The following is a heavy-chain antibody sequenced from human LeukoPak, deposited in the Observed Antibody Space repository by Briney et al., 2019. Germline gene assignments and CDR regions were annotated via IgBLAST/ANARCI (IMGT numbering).Heavy chain of an antibody. V-gene: IGHV1-2*02. CDR1: GYTFTGYY. Sequence: ASVKVSCKASGYTFTGYYIHWVRQAPGQGLEWMGWMNPNSGMTNYAQKFQDRVTMTRDTSISTGYMELSRLRSDDTAVYYCARDQGILVPDVMNFWGQGTLVTVSS. CDR2: MNPNSGMT. CDR3: ARDQGILVPDVMNF. J-gene: IGHJ4*02. D-gene: IGHD2-2*01.